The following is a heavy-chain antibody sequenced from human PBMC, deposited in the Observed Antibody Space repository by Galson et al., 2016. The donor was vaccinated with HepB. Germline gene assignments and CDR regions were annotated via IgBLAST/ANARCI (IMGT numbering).Heavy chain of an antibody. CDR3: ARSRYSTSSTLDN. D-gene: IGHD6-6*01. Sequence: SETLSLTCTVSGGSISSSPYYWGWIRQPPGKGLEWIGSMYYSGRSYYNPSLKSRVTTSVDTSKNQFSLKLSSVTAADTAVYYCARSRYSTSSTLDNWGQGTLVTVSS. J-gene: IGHJ4*02. CDR1: GGSISSSPYY. CDR2: MYYSGRS. V-gene: IGHV4-39*01.